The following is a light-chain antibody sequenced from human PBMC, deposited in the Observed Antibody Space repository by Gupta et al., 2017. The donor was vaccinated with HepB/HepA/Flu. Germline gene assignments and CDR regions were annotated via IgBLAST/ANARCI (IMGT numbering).Light chain of an antibody. V-gene: IGKV4-1*01. CDR3: QQYYKSPLA. J-gene: IGKJ1*01. Sequence: DIEVTQSPDSLAVSLGERATINCRSSQNVLNTSNNKNHFAWYQQKVGQSPRFVLYWASTRQSGVPDRFSGSGSGTDFTLTITSLQAEDFAVYYCQQYYKSPLAFGQGTKVEIK. CDR1: QNVLNTSNNKNH. CDR2: WAS.